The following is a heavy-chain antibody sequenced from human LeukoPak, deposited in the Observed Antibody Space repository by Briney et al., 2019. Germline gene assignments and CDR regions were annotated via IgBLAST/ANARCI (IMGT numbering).Heavy chain of an antibody. CDR3: ASLYYYDFWSGYYTYMDV. Sequence: SETLSLTCTVSGGSISSYYWSWIRQPPGKGLEWIGYIYYSGSTNYNPSLKSRVTISVGTSKNQFSLKLSSVTAADTAVYYCASLYYYDFWSGYYTYMDVWGKGTTVTVSS. V-gene: IGHV4-59*01. CDR1: GGSISSYY. CDR2: IYYSGST. D-gene: IGHD3-3*01. J-gene: IGHJ6*03.